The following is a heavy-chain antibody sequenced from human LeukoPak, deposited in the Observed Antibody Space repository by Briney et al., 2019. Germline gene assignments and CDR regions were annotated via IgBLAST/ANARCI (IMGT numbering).Heavy chain of an antibody. J-gene: IGHJ5*02. CDR1: GGSISSGGYS. CDR2: IYHSGST. CDR3: ARGLRGYYVP. D-gene: IGHD3-22*01. V-gene: IGHV4-30-2*01. Sequence: SQTLSLTCAVSGGSISSGGYSWSWIRQPPGKGLEWIGYIYHSGSTYYNLSLKSRVTISVDRSKNQFSLKLSSVTAADTAVYYCARGLRGYYVPWGQGTLVTVSS.